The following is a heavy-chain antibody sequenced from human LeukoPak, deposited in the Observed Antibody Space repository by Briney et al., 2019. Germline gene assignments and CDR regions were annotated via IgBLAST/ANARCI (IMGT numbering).Heavy chain of an antibody. CDR1: GFTFYNYA. V-gene: IGHV3-23*01. Sequence: GGSLRLSCAASGFTFYNYAMSWVRQAPGKGLEWVSTISGSGGSTYYADSVKGRFTISRDNAQNTLYLQMDSLRAEDTAVYSCAKGDKGSTWYYYGMDVWGQGTTVTVSS. D-gene: IGHD6-13*01. J-gene: IGHJ6*02. CDR2: ISGSGGST. CDR3: AKGDKGSTWYYYGMDV.